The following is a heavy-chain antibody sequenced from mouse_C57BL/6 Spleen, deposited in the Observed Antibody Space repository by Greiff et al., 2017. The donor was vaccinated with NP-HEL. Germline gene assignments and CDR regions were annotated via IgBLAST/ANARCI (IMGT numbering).Heavy chain of an antibody. Sequence: QVQLQQSGAELVRPGASVTLSCKASGYTFTDYEMHWVKQTPVHGLEWIGAIDPETGGTAYNQKFKGKAILTADKSSSTAYMELRSLTSEDSAVYYRTSVAQAIYYAMDYWGQGTSVTVSS. CDR1: GYTFTDYE. CDR2: IDPETGGT. D-gene: IGHD3-2*02. CDR3: TSVAQAIYYAMDY. V-gene: IGHV1-15*01. J-gene: IGHJ4*01.